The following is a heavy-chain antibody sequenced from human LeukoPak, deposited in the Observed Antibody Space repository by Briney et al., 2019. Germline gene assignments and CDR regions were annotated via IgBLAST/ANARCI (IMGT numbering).Heavy chain of an antibody. CDR3: ARDLGYNSAS. V-gene: IGHV3-21*01. J-gene: IGHJ5*02. CDR1: GFTFSSYS. D-gene: IGHD5-18*01. Sequence: GGSLRLSCAASGFTFSSYSMNWVRQAPGKGLEWVSSISSSSAYIYYADSMKGRFTISRDNAKNTLYLQMNSLTAEDTAVYYCARDLGYNSASWGQGTLVTVSS. CDR2: ISSSSAYI.